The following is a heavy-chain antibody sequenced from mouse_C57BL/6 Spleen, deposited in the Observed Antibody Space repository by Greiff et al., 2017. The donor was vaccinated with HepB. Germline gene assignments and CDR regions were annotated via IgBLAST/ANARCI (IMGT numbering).Heavy chain of an antibody. CDR1: GYSITSGYD. J-gene: IGHJ1*03. D-gene: IGHD1-1*01. CDR2: ISYSGST. V-gene: IGHV3-1*01. Sequence: VQLQQSGPGMVKPSQSLSLTCTVTGYSITSGYDWHWIRHFPGNKLEWMGYISYSGSTNYNPSLKSRISITHDTSKNHFFLKLNSVTTEDTATYYCAREDSSYSYWYFDVWGTGTTVTVSS. CDR3: AREDSSYSYWYFDV.